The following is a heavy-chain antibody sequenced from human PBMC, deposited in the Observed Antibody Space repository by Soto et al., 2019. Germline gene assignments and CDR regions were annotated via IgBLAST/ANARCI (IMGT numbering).Heavy chain of an antibody. D-gene: IGHD2-15*01. CDR1: GFTFNSYG. V-gene: IGHV3-30*03. J-gene: IGHJ6*02. CDR2: ISYDGSNK. Sequence: SLGLSGAASGFTFNSYGMHWVRQGPGNGLEWVAVISYDGSNKYYADSVKGRFTISRDNSKNTLYLQMNSLRAEDTAVYYCARDLETKVNCSGGSCKWYYYYYGMDVWGQGTTVTVSS. CDR3: ARDLETKVNCSGGSCKWYYYYYGMDV.